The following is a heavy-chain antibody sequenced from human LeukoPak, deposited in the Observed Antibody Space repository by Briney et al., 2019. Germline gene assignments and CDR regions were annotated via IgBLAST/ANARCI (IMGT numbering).Heavy chain of an antibody. CDR2: IYHSENT. CDR3: ARLYGSGSSLYFDY. V-gene: IGHV4-59*08. D-gene: IGHD3-10*01. CDR1: GGAFSSYY. J-gene: IGHJ4*02. Sequence: ETSETLSLTCTVSGGAFSSYYWSWIRQPPGKGLEWIGYIYHSENTKYNPSLQSRVTISVDTSKNHFSLKLTSVTAADTAVYYCARLYGSGSSLYFDYWGQGTLVTVSS.